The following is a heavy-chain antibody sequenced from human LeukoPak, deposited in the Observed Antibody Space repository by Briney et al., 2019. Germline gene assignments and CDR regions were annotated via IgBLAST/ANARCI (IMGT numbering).Heavy chain of an antibody. CDR2: INHSGST. CDR1: GGSFSGYY. D-gene: IGHD6-13*01. J-gene: IGHJ4*02. CDR3: ARGPAAAGTYFDY. V-gene: IGHV4-34*01. Sequence: PSETLSLTCAVYGGSFSGYYWSWIRQPPGKGLEWMGEINHSGSTNYNPSLKSRVTISVDTSKNQFSLKLSSVTAADTAVYYCARGPAAAGTYFDYWGQGTLVTVSS.